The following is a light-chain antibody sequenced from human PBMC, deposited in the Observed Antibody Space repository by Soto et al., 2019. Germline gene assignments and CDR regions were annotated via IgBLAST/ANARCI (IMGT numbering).Light chain of an antibody. Sequence: DVQMTQSPSPLAASIGDRVTISCRASQAIGSDLAWFQHRPGTAPQRLIFAVSSLQSGVPSRFRGSGSGTDFSLTISSLQPEDFATYFCLQYNTFPPTFGQGTKVDIK. J-gene: IGKJ1*01. V-gene: IGKV1-17*01. CDR1: QAIGSD. CDR2: AVS. CDR3: LQYNTFPPT.